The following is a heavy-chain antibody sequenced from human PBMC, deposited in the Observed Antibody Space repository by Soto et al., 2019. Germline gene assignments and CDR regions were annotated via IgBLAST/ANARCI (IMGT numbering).Heavy chain of an antibody. CDR3: ARSSSSCWSPLYHYGMGV. CDR2: ISSSGSSI. Sequence: GGSLRLSCAASGFTFRSYEMNWVRQAPGKGLEWVSYISSSGSSIYYADSVEGRFNISRDNAKNSLFLQMKSLRTDDKSVYYCARSSSSCWSPLYHYGMGVRRQGSTVTVCS. CDR1: GFTFRSYE. D-gene: IGHD6-19*01. V-gene: IGHV3-48*03. J-gene: IGHJ6*02.